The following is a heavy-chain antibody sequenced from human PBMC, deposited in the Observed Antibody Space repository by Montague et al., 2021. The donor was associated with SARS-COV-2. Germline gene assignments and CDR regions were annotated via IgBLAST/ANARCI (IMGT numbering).Heavy chain of an antibody. Sequence: SETLSLTCTVSGGSISSYYWSWIRQPPGKGLEWIGRIYTSGSTNYNPSLKSRVTMSVDTSKNQFSLKLRSVTAADTAVYFCARDGLERQWWMLGWFDPWGQGTLVNVSA. CDR1: GGSISSYY. J-gene: IGHJ5*02. V-gene: IGHV4-4*07. D-gene: IGHD1-1*01. CDR2: IYTSGST. CDR3: ARDGLERQWWMLGWFDP.